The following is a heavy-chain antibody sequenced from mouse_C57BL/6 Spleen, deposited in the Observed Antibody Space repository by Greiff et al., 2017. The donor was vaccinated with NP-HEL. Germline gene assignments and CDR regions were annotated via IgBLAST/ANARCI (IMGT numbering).Heavy chain of an antibody. CDR3: ARGTQATFDY. V-gene: IGHV1-55*01. J-gene: IGHJ2*01. Sequence: QVQLQQPGAELVKPGASVKMSCKASGYTFTSYWITWVKHRPGQCLEWFGDIYPGSGSINYNEKFKSKATLTVDTSSSTAYMQLSSLTSEDSAVYYCARGTQATFDYWGQGTTLTVSS. CDR1: GYTFTSYW. CDR2: IYPGSGSI. D-gene: IGHD3-2*02.